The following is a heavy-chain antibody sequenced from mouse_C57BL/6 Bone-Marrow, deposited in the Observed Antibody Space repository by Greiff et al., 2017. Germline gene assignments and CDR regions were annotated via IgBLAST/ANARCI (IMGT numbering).Heavy chain of an antibody. V-gene: IGHV1-74*01. J-gene: IGHJ4*01. Sequence: VQLHQSGAELVKPGASVKVSCKASGYTFTSYWMHWVKQRPGQGLEWLGRIHPSDSDTNYNQQFKGKATLTVDQSSSTSYMQLSSLTSEDSAVYYGARGIGGIYYYGSSYAGYAMDYWGQGTSVTGSS. D-gene: IGHD1-1*01. CDR2: IHPSDSDT. CDR3: ARGIGGIYYYGSSYAGYAMDY. CDR1: GYTFTSYW.